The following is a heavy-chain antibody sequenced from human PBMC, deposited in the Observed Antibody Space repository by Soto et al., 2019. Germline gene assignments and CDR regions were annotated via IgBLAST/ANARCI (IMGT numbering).Heavy chain of an antibody. CDR1: GDSVSSNSAA. J-gene: IGHJ6*02. V-gene: IGHV6-1*01. CDR3: ARDPRWELRNYYYFGMYV. Sequence: QVQLQESGPGLVKPSQTLSLTCAISGDSVSSNSAAWNWIRQSPSRGLEWLGRTYYRSKWYNDYAVSVKSRITIHPDTSKNQFSLQLNSVTPEDTAVYYCARDPRWELRNYYYFGMYVWGQGTTVTVSS. D-gene: IGHD1-26*01. CDR2: TYYRSKWYN.